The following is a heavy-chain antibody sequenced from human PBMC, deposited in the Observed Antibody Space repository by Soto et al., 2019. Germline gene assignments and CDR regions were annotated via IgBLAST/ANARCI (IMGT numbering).Heavy chain of an antibody. CDR2: TSTNNGDT. J-gene: IGHJ4*02. V-gene: IGHV1-18*01. Sequence: QVQLVQSGAEVKPPGASVKVSCKASGYTFTTFGISWVRQAPGQGLEWMGWTSTNNGDTYYAPRFQGRVTVTKDTSTRTAYMELRSLGSNDTAVYYCGREYCRGGWCYSPDYWGQGTLVTVSS. D-gene: IGHD2-15*01. CDR1: GYTFTTFG. CDR3: GREYCRGGWCYSPDY.